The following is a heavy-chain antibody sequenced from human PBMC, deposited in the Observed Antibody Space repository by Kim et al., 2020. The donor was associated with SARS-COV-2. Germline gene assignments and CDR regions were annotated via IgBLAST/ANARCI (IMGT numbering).Heavy chain of an antibody. Sequence: SETLSLTCTVSGGSISSSSYYWVWIRQPPGKGLEWIVSIYYSGSTYYNPSLKSRVTISVDTSKNQFTLKLSSVTAADTAVYYCARHSPRPQIHVLLCFGEFFDWFDPWGQRTLVTVSS. J-gene: IGHJ5*02. CDR3: ARHSPRPQIHVLLCFGEFFDWFDP. CDR1: GGSISSSSYY. D-gene: IGHD3-10*01. CDR2: IYYSGST. V-gene: IGHV4-39*01.